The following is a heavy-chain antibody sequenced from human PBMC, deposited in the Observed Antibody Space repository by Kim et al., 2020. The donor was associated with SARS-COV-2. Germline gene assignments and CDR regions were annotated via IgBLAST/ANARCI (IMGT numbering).Heavy chain of an antibody. CDR2: ISNDGSTE. CDR1: GFSLSNYW. J-gene: IGHJ4*02. CDR3: TRVIVGAAGLFDC. D-gene: IGHD1-26*01. V-gene: IGHV3-74*01. Sequence: GGSLRLSCAASGFSLSNYWMHWVRQVPGKGLMWVSRISNDGSTENYADSVKGRFTISRDNAKNTLFLQMNSLRAEDTAVYYCTRVIVGAAGLFDCWGQGTLVTVSS.